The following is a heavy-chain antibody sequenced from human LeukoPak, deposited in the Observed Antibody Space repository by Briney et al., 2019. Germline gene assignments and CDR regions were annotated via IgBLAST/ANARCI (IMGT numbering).Heavy chain of an antibody. D-gene: IGHD3-10*01. V-gene: IGHV4-59*12. CDR2: IYYSGST. J-gene: IGHJ5*02. CDR1: GGSISSYY. CDR3: ARDIRITMVRGVTGGDWFDP. Sequence: SETLSLTCTVSGGSISSYYWSWIRQPPGKGLEWIGYIYYSGSTNYNPSLKSRVTISVDTSKNQFSLKLSSVTAADTAVYYCARDIRITMVRGVTGGDWFDPWGQGTLVTVSS.